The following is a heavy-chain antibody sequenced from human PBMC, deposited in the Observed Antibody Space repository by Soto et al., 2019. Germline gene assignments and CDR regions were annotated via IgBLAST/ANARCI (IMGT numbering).Heavy chain of an antibody. Sequence: QVQLVQSGAEVKKPGSSVKVSCKASGGTFSSYAISWVRQAPGQGLEWMGGIIPIFGTANYAQKFQGRFTITADESTSTAYMELSSLRSEGTAVYYCARLESVVTATLYYYGMDVWGQGTTVTVSS. CDR3: ARLESVVTATLYYYGMDV. CDR1: GGTFSSYA. J-gene: IGHJ6*02. V-gene: IGHV1-69*01. D-gene: IGHD2-21*02. CDR2: IIPIFGTA.